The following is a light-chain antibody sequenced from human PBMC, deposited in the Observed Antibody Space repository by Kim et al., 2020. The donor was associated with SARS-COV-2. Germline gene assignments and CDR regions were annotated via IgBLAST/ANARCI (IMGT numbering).Light chain of an antibody. J-gene: IGKJ2*03. CDR3: QQDYSTPPS. CDR2: WAS. Sequence: DIVMTQSPDSLAVSLGERATLNCKSSQTVLYNSNNKNYLAWYQQKPGQAPKLLIYWASIRESGVSDRFSGSGSETDFTLTISSLQAEDVAVYYCQQDYSTPPSVGLVTKLEIK. V-gene: IGKV4-1*01. CDR1: QTVLYNSNNKNY.